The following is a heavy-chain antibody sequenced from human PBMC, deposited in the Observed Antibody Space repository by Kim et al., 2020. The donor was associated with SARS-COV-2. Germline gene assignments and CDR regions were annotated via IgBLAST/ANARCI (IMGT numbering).Heavy chain of an antibody. CDR3: ARGIAAGVPGRLDY. D-gene: IGHD6-13*01. Sequence: SETLSLTCTVSGYSISSGYYWGWIRQPPGKGLEWIGSIYHSGSTYYNPSLKSRVTISVDTSKNQFSLKLSSVTAADTAVYYCARGIAAGVPGRLDYWGQG. CDR1: GYSISSGYY. J-gene: IGHJ4*02. CDR2: IYHSGST. V-gene: IGHV4-38-2*02.